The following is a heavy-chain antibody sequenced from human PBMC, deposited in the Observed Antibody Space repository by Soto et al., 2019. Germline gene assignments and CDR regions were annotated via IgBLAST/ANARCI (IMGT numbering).Heavy chain of an antibody. V-gene: IGHV3-30-3*01. J-gene: IGHJ4*02. CDR3: AREGAYRYNWNKGFDY. D-gene: IGHD1-20*01. CDR1: GFTFSSYA. CDR2: ISYDGSNK. Sequence: QVQLVESGGGVVQPGRSLRLSCAASGFTFSSYAMHWVRHAPGKGLEWVAVISYDGSNKYYADSVKGRFTISRDNSKNTRYLQMNSLRAEDTAVYYCAREGAYRYNWNKGFDYWGQGTLVTVSS.